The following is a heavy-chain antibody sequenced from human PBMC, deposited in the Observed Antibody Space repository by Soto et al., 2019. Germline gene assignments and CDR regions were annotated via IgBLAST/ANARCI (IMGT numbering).Heavy chain of an antibody. Sequence: PVGSLRLSCAASGFPFIIYGMDWVRQAPGKGLEGVAVIWYDGSNKYYADSVKGRFTIARDNSKNTLYLQMNSLRAEDTAVYYCARGDYYDSFSEYYYYYGMDVWGQGTTVTVSS. J-gene: IGHJ6*02. CDR1: GFPFIIYG. CDR2: IWYDGSNK. V-gene: IGHV3-33*01. CDR3: ARGDYYDSFSEYYYYYGMDV. D-gene: IGHD3-22*01.